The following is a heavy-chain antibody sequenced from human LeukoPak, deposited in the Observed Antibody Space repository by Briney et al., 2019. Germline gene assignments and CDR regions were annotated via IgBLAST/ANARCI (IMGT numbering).Heavy chain of an antibody. CDR2: ISSSGNT. J-gene: IGHJ4*02. CDR3: VKGRMSEDGLYF. V-gene: IGHV3-23*01. CDR1: GFTFGRSA. D-gene: IGHD2/OR15-2a*01. Sequence: GGSLRLSCEASGFTFGRSAMTWVRQTPGKGLEWFSSISSSGNTYYADSVKGRFTISRDNSKNLVNLQMNSLRAEDTAIYYCVKGRMSEDGLYFWGQGSLVTVSS.